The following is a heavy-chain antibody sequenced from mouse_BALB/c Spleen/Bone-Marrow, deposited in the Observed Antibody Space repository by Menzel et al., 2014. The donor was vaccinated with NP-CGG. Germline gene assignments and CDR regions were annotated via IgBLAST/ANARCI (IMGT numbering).Heavy chain of an antibody. CDR1: GFNIKDTY. Sequence: EVQVVESGAELVKPGASVKLSCTASGFNIKDTYMHWVKQRPEQGLEWIGRIDPANGNIKYDPKFQGKATITAATSSNTAYLQLSSLTSEDTAVNYCAPYYYGRWFANWGQGTLVTVSA. CDR2: IDPANGNI. V-gene: IGHV14-3*02. J-gene: IGHJ3*01. CDR3: APYYYGRWFAN. D-gene: IGHD1-1*01.